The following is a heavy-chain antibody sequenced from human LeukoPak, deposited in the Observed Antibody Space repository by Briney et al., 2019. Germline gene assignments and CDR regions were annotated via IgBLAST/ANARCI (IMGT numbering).Heavy chain of an antibody. CDR3: TADSSGPFY. V-gene: IGHV3-15*01. D-gene: IGHD3-22*01. CDR1: GFTFNKAW. J-gene: IGHJ4*02. Sequence: GGSLRLSCAAPGFTFNKAWMSWVRQAPGKGLEWFGRIKSKADGGTTDYAAPVKGRFTISRDDSNNTLYLQMNSLKTEDTAVYYCTADSSGPFYWGQGTLVTVSS. CDR2: IKSKADGGTT.